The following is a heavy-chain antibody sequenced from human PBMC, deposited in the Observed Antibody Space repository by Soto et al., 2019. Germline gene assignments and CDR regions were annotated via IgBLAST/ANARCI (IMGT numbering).Heavy chain of an antibody. Sequence: QVQLVQSGAEVKKPGSSVKVSCKASGGTFSSYAISWVRQAPGQGLEWMGGIIPIFGTANYAQKFQGRVTITADESTSTAYMELSSLRSEGTAVYYCARVPGLGGYNEYYYYYYGMDVWGQGTTVTVSS. J-gene: IGHJ6*02. CDR1: GGTFSSYA. D-gene: IGHD5-12*01. V-gene: IGHV1-69*01. CDR2: IIPIFGTA. CDR3: ARVPGLGGYNEYYYYYYGMDV.